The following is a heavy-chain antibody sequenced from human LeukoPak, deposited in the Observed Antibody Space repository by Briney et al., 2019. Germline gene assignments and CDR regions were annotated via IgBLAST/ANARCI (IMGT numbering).Heavy chain of an antibody. CDR1: GFTFSSYA. J-gene: IGHJ4*02. D-gene: IGHD2-2*01. CDR3: VFSRAGILPAASDY. CDR2: ISYDGSNK. V-gene: IGHV3-30-3*01. Sequence: GRSVRLSCAASGFTFSSYAMHWVRQAPGKGLEWVAVISYDGSNKYYADSVKGRFTISRDNSKSTLYLQMNTLTVDDTAVYHCVFSRAGILPAASDYWGQGTLVTVSS.